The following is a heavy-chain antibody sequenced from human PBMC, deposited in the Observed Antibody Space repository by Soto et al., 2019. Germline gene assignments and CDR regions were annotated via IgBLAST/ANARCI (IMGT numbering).Heavy chain of an antibody. CDR1: GGSISSGDYY. Sequence: SETLSLTCTVSGGSISSGDYYWSWIRQPPGKGLEWIGYIYYSGSTYYNPSLKSRVTISVGTSKNQFSLKLSSVTATDTAVYYCARDRELYYYDSSGYHPGMDVWGQGTTVTVSS. D-gene: IGHD3-22*01. J-gene: IGHJ6*02. V-gene: IGHV4-30-4*01. CDR2: IYYSGST. CDR3: ARDRELYYYDSSGYHPGMDV.